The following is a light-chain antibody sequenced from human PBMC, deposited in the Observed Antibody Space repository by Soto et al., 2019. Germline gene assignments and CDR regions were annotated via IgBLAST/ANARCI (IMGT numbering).Light chain of an antibody. Sequence: DIQMTQSPSSLSASVGDRVTITCQASQDISTHLTWFQQKPGKAPKLLIYAASSLQSGVPSRFSGSGSGADFTLIISSLQPEDFATYYYQQANSFPVTFGGGTKVDIK. J-gene: IGKJ4*01. CDR1: QDISTH. V-gene: IGKV1-12*01. CDR3: QQANSFPVT. CDR2: AAS.